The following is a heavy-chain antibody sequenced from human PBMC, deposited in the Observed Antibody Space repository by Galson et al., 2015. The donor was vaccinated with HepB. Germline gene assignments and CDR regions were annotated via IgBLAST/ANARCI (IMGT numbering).Heavy chain of an antibody. D-gene: IGHD3-22*01. J-gene: IGHJ4*02. V-gene: IGHV4-59*01. CDR2: IYYSGST. Sequence: ETLSLSCTVSGGSISSYYWSWIRQPPGKRLEWSGYIYYSGSTNYDPTLKSRVTITVDTSKNPFSLKLSAVTAADTAVYYCARGVVVVAGFDYWGQGTMVTVSS. CDR3: ARGVVVVAGFDY. CDR1: GGSISSYY.